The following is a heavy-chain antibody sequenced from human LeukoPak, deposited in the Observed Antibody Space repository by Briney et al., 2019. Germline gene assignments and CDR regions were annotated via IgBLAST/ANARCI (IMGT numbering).Heavy chain of an antibody. CDR2: VDHTGST. CDR1: DDSITMYY. J-gene: IGHJ4*02. V-gene: IGHV4-59*12. CDR3: ASIAAAGTSWD. Sequence: SSETLSLTCSVSDDSITMYYWTWIRQPPGKGLEWIGYVDHTGSTNFNPSLNGRVSISRDTTKNLFSLKLSSVTAADTAVYYCASIAAAGTSWDWGQGTLVTVSS. D-gene: IGHD6-13*01.